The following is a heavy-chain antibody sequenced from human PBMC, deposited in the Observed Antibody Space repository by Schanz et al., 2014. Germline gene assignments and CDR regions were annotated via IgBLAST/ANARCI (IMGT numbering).Heavy chain of an antibody. Sequence: EVQLLDSGGGLVQPGGSLRLSCAASGFTVSSNHMSWVRQAPGKGLEWVSSISSSSSYIYYADSVKGRFTISRDNAKNSMYLHMKSLRGEDTAVYYCARDNYYGSGSCAYWGQGTLVTVSS. V-gene: IGHV3-21*06. J-gene: IGHJ4*02. CDR3: ARDNYYGSGSCAY. CDR1: GFTVSSNH. CDR2: ISSSSSYI. D-gene: IGHD3-10*01.